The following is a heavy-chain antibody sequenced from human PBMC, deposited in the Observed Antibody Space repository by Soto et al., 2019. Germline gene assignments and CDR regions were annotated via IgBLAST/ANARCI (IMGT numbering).Heavy chain of an antibody. CDR1: DFTFSRYA. V-gene: IGHV3-23*01. D-gene: IGHD2-15*01. J-gene: IGHJ4*02. CDR2: IRGSGDST. CDR3: AKDQVDASNTFDL. Sequence: EVRLSESGGGLVQPGGSLRLSCAASDFTFSRYAMIWVRQAPGKGLEWVSTIRGSGDSTFYADSVKGRFTVSRDNSENTLYLQMNSLRAEDTAFYYCAKDQVDASNTFDLWGQGTLVTVSS.